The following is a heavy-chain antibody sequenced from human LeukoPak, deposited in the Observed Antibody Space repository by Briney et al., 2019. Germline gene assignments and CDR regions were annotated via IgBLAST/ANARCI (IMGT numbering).Heavy chain of an antibody. CDR2: ISGSGGST. D-gene: IGHD6-13*01. J-gene: IGHJ5*02. Sequence: GGSLRLPCAASGFTFSSYAMSWVRQAPGKGLEWVSAISGSGGSTYYADSVKGRFTISRDNSKNTLYLQMNSLRAEDTAVYYCAKRLTGWQQLVAGGWFDPWGQGTLVTVSS. V-gene: IGHV3-23*01. CDR3: AKRLTGWQQLVAGGWFDP. CDR1: GFTFSSYA.